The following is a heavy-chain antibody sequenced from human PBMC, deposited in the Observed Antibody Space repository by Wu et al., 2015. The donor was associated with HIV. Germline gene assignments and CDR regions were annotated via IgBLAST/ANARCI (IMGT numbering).Heavy chain of an antibody. CDR3: ASKVQSRSFPAFDI. V-gene: IGHV1-69*13. J-gene: IGHJ3*02. D-gene: IGHD6-6*01. CDR1: GGTFNIYA. Sequence: QVQLVQSGAEVKKPGSSVKVSCKASGGTFNIYAISWVRQAPGQGLEWMGRIIPIFGTANYAQKFQGRVTITADESTNTAYMEVSSLRSEDTAMYYCASKVQSRSFPAFDIWGQGTMVTVSS. CDR2: IIPIFGTA.